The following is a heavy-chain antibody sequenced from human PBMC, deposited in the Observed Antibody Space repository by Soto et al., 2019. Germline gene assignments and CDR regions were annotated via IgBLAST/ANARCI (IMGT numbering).Heavy chain of an antibody. CDR3: AREVRSGLYCYGMDV. J-gene: IGHJ6*02. D-gene: IGHD3-3*01. CDR2: IIPIFGTA. V-gene: IGHV1-69*13. CDR1: GGTFSSYA. Sequence: SVKVSCKASGGTFSSYAISWVRQAPGQGLEWMGGIIPIFGTANYAQKFQGRVTITADESTSTAYMELSSLRSEDTAVYYCAREVRSGLYCYGMDVWGQGTTVTVSS.